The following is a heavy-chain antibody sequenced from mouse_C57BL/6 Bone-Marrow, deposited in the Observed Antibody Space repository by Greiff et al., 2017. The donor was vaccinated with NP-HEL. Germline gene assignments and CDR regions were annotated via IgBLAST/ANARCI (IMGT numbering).Heavy chain of an antibody. CDR2: IDPENGDT. D-gene: IGHD1-1*02. V-gene: IGHV14-4*01. J-gene: IGHJ3*01. CDR1: GFNIKDDY. Sequence: EVQLQQSGAELVRPGASVKLSCTASGFNIKDDYMHWVKQRPEQGLEWIGWIDPENGDTEYASKFQGKATITADTSSNTAYLQLSSLTSEDIAVYYCTSMVPFAYWGQGTLVTVSA. CDR3: TSMVPFAY.